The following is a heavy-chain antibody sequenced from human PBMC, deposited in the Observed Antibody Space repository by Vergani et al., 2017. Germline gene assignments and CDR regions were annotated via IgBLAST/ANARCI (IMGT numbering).Heavy chain of an antibody. V-gene: IGHV4-34*12. Sequence: QVQLQQWGGGLLTPSETLSLTCVVNGGSFTSYHWTWIRQSPGEGLEWVGEIVHTGRPDYNPSLKSRLTMSVDKSRNQFSLTLNSVTATDTAIYFGARVNTETDGHLYYYYYMDVWGQGTAVTVS. J-gene: IGHJ6*03. CDR3: ARVNTETDGHLYYYYYMDV. CDR2: IVHTGRP. D-gene: IGHD4-11*01. CDR1: GGSFTSYH.